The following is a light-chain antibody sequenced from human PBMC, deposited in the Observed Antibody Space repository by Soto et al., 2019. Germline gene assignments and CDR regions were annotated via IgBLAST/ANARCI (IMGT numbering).Light chain of an antibody. V-gene: IGLV3-25*02. CDR1: ALPTQY. CDR2: KDT. J-gene: IGLJ1*01. CDR3: QSADSSGTYQV. Sequence: SYDLTQPPSVSVSPGQTARITCSGDALPTQYAYWYQQRPGQAPVLVIEKDTDRPSGIPERFSGSSSGTTVTLTISGVQAEDEADYYCQSADSSGTYQVFGTGTKVTVL.